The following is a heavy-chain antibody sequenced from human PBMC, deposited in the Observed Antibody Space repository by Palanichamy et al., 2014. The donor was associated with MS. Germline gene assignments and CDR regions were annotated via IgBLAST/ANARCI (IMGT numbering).Heavy chain of an antibody. V-gene: IGHV3-33*01. Sequence: QVQLVESGGGVAQPGRSLRLSCAASGFTFSNYAMHWVRQAPGKGLEWVAIIWYDGSNKYYADSVKGRFTISRDNSKNTLHLQMNSLRAEDTAVYYCARGEGGYDSSGLIHGFYYYYGMDVWGQGTTVTVSS. J-gene: IGHJ6*02. CDR3: ARGEGGYDSSGLIHGFYYYYGMDV. CDR2: IWYDGSNK. D-gene: IGHD3-22*01. CDR1: GFTFSNYA.